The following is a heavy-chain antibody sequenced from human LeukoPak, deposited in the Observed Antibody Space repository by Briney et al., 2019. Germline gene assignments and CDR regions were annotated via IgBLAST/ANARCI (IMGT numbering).Heavy chain of an antibody. V-gene: IGHV3-30-3*01. Sequence: GGSLRLSCAASGFTFSSYAMHWVRQAPGKGLEWVAVISYDGSNKYYADSVKGRFTISRDNSRNTLYLQMNSLRAEDTAVYYCAREYYYGSGSYYGYWGQGTLVTVSS. CDR1: GFTFSSYA. CDR3: AREYYYGSGSYYGY. D-gene: IGHD3-10*01. CDR2: ISYDGSNK. J-gene: IGHJ4*02.